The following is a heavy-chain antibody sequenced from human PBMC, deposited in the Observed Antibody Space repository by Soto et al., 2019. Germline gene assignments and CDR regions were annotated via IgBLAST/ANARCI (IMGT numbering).Heavy chain of an antibody. Sequence: SVKVSCKASGCTCSSYAISCERQDTGQGLEWMGGIIPIFGTARYAQKFQGRVTITADESTSTAYXELSSLRSKDTALYDCARGPSYRMEAFGILRQRYMVVVAS. CDR3: ARGPSYRMEAFGI. CDR2: IIPIFGTA. D-gene: IGHD5-18*01. J-gene: IGHJ3*02. CDR1: GCTCSSYA. V-gene: IGHV1-69*13.